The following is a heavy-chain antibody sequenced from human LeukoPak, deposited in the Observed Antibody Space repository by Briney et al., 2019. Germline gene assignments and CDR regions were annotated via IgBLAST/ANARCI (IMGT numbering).Heavy chain of an antibody. CDR1: GFTFSSYW. Sequence: GGSLRLSCAASGFTFSSYWMHWVRQAPGKGLVWVSRINSDGSSTSYADSVKGRFTISRDNAKNSLYLQMNSLRAEDTAVYYCARETSRDIIVVVNDAFDIWGQGTMVTVSS. CDR3: ARETSRDIIVVVNDAFDI. J-gene: IGHJ3*02. D-gene: IGHD2-21*01. V-gene: IGHV3-74*01. CDR2: INSDGSST.